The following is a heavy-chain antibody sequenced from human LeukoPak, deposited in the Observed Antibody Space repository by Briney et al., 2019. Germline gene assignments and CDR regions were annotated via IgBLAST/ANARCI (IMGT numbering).Heavy chain of an antibody. D-gene: IGHD4-17*01. V-gene: IGHV4-34*01. CDR3: ARNPRHHYGGYGKIFDY. J-gene: IGHJ4*02. CDR1: GGSFSGYY. CDR2: INHSRST. Sequence: SETLSLTCAVYGGSFSGYYWSWIRQPPGKGLEWIGEINHSRSTNYNPSLKSRVTISVDTSKNQFSLKLSSVTAADTAVYYCARNPRHHYGGYGKIFDYWGQGTLVTVSS.